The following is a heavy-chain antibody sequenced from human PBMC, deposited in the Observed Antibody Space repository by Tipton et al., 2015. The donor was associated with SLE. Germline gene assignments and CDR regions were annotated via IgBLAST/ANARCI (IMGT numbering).Heavy chain of an antibody. CDR3: ARDRDGFNTWRFDY. V-gene: IGHV3-48*03. Sequence: GSLRLSCAASGFTFSSYDMNWVRQAPGKGLEWVSYISGSGSTIFYSDSVKGRFTISRGNAKNTLYLQMTSLRPEDTAIYFCARDRDGFNTWRFDYWGQGTLVSVSS. CDR1: GFTFSSYD. CDR2: ISGSGSTI. J-gene: IGHJ4*02. D-gene: IGHD5-24*01.